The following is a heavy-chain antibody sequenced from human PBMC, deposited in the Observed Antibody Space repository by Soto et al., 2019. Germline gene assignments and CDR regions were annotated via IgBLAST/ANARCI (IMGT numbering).Heavy chain of an antibody. CDR2: INSDGSST. CDR3: ARDFEY. V-gene: IGHV3-74*01. Sequence: EVQLVESGGGLVQPGGSLRLSCEASGFTFSTFWMHWVRQAPGKGLVWVSRINSDGSSTNYADSVKGRVTISRDNAKNMLDLQMSSLRAEDTAVYYCARDFEYWGQGTLVTVSS. J-gene: IGHJ4*02. CDR1: GFTFSTFW.